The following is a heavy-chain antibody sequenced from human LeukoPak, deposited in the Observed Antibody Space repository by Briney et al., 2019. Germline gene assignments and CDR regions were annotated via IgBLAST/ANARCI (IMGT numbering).Heavy chain of an antibody. CDR1: GFTFSSYS. CDR2: ISSSSSYI. V-gene: IGHV3-21*04. CDR3: ARDFYDYGGLGGSDI. D-gene: IGHD4-23*01. Sequence: GGSLRLSCAASGFTFSSYSMNWVRQAPGKGLEWVSSISSSSSYIYYADSVKGRFTISRDNSKNTLYLQMNSLRAEDTAVYYCARDFYDYGGLGGSDIWGQGTMVTVSS. J-gene: IGHJ3*02.